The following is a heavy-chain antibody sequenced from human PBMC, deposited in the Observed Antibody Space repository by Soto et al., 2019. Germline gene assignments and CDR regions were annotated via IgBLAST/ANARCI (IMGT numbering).Heavy chain of an antibody. Sequence: TSETLSLTCTVSGGSISSGGYYWSWIRQHPGKGLEWIWYIYYSGSTYYNPSLKSRVTISVDTSKNQFSLKLSSVTAADTAVYYCARGGIAAAAPPDYWGQGTLVTVSS. CDR1: GGSISSGGYY. CDR2: IYYSGST. CDR3: ARGGIAAAAPPDY. D-gene: IGHD6-13*01. V-gene: IGHV4-31*03. J-gene: IGHJ4*02.